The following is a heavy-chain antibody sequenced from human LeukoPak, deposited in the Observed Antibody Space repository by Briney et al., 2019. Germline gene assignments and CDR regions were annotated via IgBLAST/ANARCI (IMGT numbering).Heavy chain of an antibody. V-gene: IGHV1-24*01. CDR3: ASLRGVAGTYDAFDI. J-gene: IGHJ3*02. CDR1: GYTLTELS. CDR2: FDPEDGET. Sequence: GPVKVSCKVSGYTLTELSTHWVRQAPGKGLGWMGGFDPEDGETIYAQKFQGRVTMTEDTSTDTAYMELSSLRSEDTAVYYCASLRGVAGTYDAFDIWGQGTMVTVSS. D-gene: IGHD1-1*01.